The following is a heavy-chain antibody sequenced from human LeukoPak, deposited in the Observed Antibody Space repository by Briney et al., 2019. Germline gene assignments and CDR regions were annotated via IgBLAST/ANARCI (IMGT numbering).Heavy chain of an antibody. CDR1: GGSFSGYY. CDR3: ARDVPRGWLFSI. Sequence: SETLSLTCAVYGGSFSGYYWSWIRQPPGKGLEWIGEINHSGSTNYNPSLKSRVTISVDTSKNQFSLKLSSVTAADTAVYYCARDVPRGWLFSIWGQGTLVTVSS. D-gene: IGHD3-9*01. J-gene: IGHJ4*02. V-gene: IGHV4-34*01. CDR2: INHSGST.